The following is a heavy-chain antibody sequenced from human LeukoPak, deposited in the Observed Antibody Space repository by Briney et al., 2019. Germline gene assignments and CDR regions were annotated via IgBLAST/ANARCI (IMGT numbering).Heavy chain of an antibody. CDR2: IKQDGSEK. D-gene: IGHD1-26*01. CDR3: ARDLSPMSSGSYDRSYYFDY. V-gene: IGHV3-7*01. CDR1: GFTFSNYW. J-gene: IGHJ4*02. Sequence: PGGSLRLSCAASGFTFSNYWMSWVRQAPGRGLEWVANIKQDGSEKYVDSVRSRFTVSRDNADNSLYLQMNGLRAEDTAKYYCARDLSPMSSGSYDRSYYFDYWGQGTLVTVSS.